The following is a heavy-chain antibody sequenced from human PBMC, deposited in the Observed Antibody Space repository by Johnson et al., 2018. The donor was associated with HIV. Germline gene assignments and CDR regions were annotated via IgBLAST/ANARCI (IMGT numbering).Heavy chain of an antibody. J-gene: IGHJ3*02. CDR3: AKDRYSSSPTAFDI. D-gene: IGHD6-13*01. CDR2: INWNSGSI. CDR1: GFTFDDYG. Sequence: VQLVESGGGVVRPGGSLRLSCVASGFTFDDYGMSWVRQAPGKGLEWVSGINWNSGSIGYADSVKGRFTISRDNAKNSLYLQMNSLRAEDTALYYCAKDRYSSSPTAFDIWGQGTIVTVSS. V-gene: IGHV3-20*04.